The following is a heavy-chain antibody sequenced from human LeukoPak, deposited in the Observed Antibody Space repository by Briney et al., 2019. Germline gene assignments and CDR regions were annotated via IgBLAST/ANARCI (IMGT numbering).Heavy chain of an antibody. D-gene: IGHD2-2*01. CDR3: ARGKGYCTSTSCGYCSGGSCYAIYYYYYMDV. Sequence: PSETLSLTCTVSGGSICSYYWRWIRQPAGRGLEWIGRIYTSGSTNYNPSLKSRVNMSVDTSKNQFSLKLNSVTAADTAVYYCARGKGYCTSTSCGYCSGGSCYAIYYYYYMDVWGKGTTVTVSS. CDR1: GGSICSYY. CDR2: IYTSGST. J-gene: IGHJ6*03. V-gene: IGHV4-4*07.